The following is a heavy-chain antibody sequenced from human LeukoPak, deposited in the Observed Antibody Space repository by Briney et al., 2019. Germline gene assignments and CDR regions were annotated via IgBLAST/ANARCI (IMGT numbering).Heavy chain of an antibody. CDR1: GGSFSGYY. Sequence: PSETLSLTCAVYGGSFSGYYWSWIRQPPGKGLEWIGEINHSGSTNYNSSLKSRVTISVDTSKNQFSLKLSSVTAADTAVYYCARGLRSSSWYFRDYWGQGTLVTVSS. CDR2: INHSGST. J-gene: IGHJ4*02. CDR3: ARGLRSSSWYFRDY. V-gene: IGHV4-34*01. D-gene: IGHD6-13*01.